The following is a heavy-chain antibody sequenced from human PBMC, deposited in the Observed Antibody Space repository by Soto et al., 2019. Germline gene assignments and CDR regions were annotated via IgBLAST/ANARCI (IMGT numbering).Heavy chain of an antibody. V-gene: IGHV3-11*01. D-gene: IGHD4-4*01. J-gene: IGHJ5*02. Sequence: QVQLVESGGGLVKPGGSLRLSCAASGFTFSDHYMSWIRQAPGKGLEWVSYITSSGHTKYYADSVKGRFTVSRDNAKNSRYREMKSLTAEDTGVYYCVRDPGDYSQFNWFDPWGQGTLVTVSS. CDR3: VRDPGDYSQFNWFDP. CDR2: ITSSGHTK. CDR1: GFTFSDHY.